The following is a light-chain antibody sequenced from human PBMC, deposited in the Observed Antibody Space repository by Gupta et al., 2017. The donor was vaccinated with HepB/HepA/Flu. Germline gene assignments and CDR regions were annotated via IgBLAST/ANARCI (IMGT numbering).Light chain of an antibody. J-gene: IGKJ4*01. CDR3: QQRSNFA. V-gene: IGKV3-11*01. CDR1: QSVGSY. Sequence: EIVLTQSPATLSLSPGERASLSCRTSQSVGSYLAWYQQKPGQAPRLIIYDAYNRDTGIPARFSGSGSGTDFTLTSSRREPEDFDVYYCQQRSNFAFGGGTKVEIK. CDR2: DAY.